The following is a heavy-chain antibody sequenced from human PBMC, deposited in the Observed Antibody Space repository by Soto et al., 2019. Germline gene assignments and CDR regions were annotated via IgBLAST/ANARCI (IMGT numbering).Heavy chain of an antibody. CDR1: GGTFSSYA. CDR2: IIPIFGTA. Sequence: QVQLVQSGAEVKKPGSSVKVSCKASGGTFSSYAISWVRQAPGQGLEWMGGIIPIFGTANYGQKFQGRVRCTEDESTSTAEMELISLSSEDTAVYYCARVSGYCSNGVCYGAYYYYGIDVWGQGTTVTVSS. V-gene: IGHV1-69*01. D-gene: IGHD2-8*01. J-gene: IGHJ6*02. CDR3: ARVSGYCSNGVCYGAYYYYGIDV.